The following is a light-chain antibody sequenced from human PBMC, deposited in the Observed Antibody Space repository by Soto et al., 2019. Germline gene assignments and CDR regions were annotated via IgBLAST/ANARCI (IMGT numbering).Light chain of an antibody. CDR1: SSNFGAGYD. J-gene: IGLJ2*01. CDR2: GNI. CDR3: QSYDISLSGSVV. V-gene: IGLV1-40*01. Sequence: QAAVTQPPSVSGAPGQRVTISCTGSSSNFGAGYDVHWYQQLPGTAPKLLIYGNINRPSGVPDRFSGSKSGTSASLAITGLQAEDEADYYCQSYDISLSGSVVFGGGTKLTVL.